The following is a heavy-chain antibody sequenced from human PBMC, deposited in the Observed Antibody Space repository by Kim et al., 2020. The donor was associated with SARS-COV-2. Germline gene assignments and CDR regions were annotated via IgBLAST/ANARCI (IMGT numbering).Heavy chain of an antibody. Sequence: SETLSLTCAVYGGSFSGYYWSWIRQPPGKGLEWIGEINHNGSTNYNPSLKSRVTISVDTSKNQFSLKLSAVTAADTAVYYCARGRMRLVGFGFDYWGPGTLVTVSS. CDR1: GGSFSGYY. CDR3: ARGRMRLVGFGFDY. J-gene: IGHJ4*02. CDR2: INHNGST. D-gene: IGHD6-19*01. V-gene: IGHV4-34*01.